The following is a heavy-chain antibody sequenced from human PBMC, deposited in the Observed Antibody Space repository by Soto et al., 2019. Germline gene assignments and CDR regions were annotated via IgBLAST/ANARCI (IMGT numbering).Heavy chain of an antibody. J-gene: IGHJ4*02. Sequence: EVQLLESGGGLVQPGGSLRLSCAASGFTFRSYDMSWVRQAPGKGLEWVTAISGSGGTTYYADSVKGRFTISRDNSKNTLYLQMNSLRAEDTAIYYCAQKSSGNSHVFDYWGQGTLVTVSS. D-gene: IGHD2-21*02. V-gene: IGHV3-23*01. CDR3: AQKSSGNSHVFDY. CDR2: ISGSGGTT. CDR1: GFTFRSYD.